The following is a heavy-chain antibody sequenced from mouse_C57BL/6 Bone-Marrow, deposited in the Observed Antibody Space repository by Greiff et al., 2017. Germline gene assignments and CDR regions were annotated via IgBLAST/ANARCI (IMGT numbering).Heavy chain of an antibody. CDR3: ARNDGYYGFAY. V-gene: IGHV1-69*01. CDR1: GYTFTSYW. J-gene: IGHJ3*01. CDR2: IDPSDSYT. D-gene: IGHD2-3*01. Sequence: QVQLQQPGAELVMPGASVKLSCKASGYTFTSYWMHWVKQRPGQGLEWIGEIDPSDSYTNYNQKFKGKSTLTVDKSSSTAYMQLSSLTSEDSAVYYGARNDGYYGFAYGGQGTLVTVSA.